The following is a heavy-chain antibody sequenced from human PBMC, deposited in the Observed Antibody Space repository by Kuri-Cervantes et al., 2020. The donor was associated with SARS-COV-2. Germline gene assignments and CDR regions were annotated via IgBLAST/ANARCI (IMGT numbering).Heavy chain of an antibody. CDR2: ISSSGSTI. V-gene: IGHV3-11*01. J-gene: IGHJ4*02. Sequence: GESLKISCAGSGFSFSDYYMSWIRQAPGKGLEWVSYISSSGSTIYYADSVKGRFTISRDNAKNSLYLQMNSLRAEDTAVYYCASEVVAATYGQALDYWGQGTLVTVSS. CDR3: ASEVVAATYGQALDY. CDR1: GFSFSDYY. D-gene: IGHD2-15*01.